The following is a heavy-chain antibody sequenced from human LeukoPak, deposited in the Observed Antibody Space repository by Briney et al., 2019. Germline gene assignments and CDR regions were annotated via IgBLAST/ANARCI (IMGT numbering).Heavy chain of an antibody. CDR3: VRESRPGGAMGLYHNFDY. Sequence: PEGSLRLSCAASRFNISDFWMTWVRQAPGKGLEWVANIKEDGTETHLVDSVKGRFTISRDNTKNVLYLQMNSLRGDDTATYYCVRESRPGGAMGLYHNFDYWGQGTLVAVSS. CDR1: RFNISDFW. V-gene: IGHV3-7*01. D-gene: IGHD3-16*01. CDR2: IKEDGTET. J-gene: IGHJ4*02.